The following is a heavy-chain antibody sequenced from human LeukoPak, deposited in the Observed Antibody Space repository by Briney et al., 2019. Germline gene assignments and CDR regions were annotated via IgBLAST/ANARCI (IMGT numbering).Heavy chain of an antibody. CDR2: IHIDVSDT. Sequence: GGSLRLSCAASGLIFSSYWMHWVRQAPGKGLVWVSRIHIDVSDTTYTDSVKGRFTICRDTAKNTLYLQMTSLRPEDTAVYYCAREGNSGWRDDGFDIWGQGTMVTVSS. CDR1: GLIFSSYW. D-gene: IGHD6-19*01. V-gene: IGHV3-74*01. CDR3: AREGNSGWRDDGFDI. J-gene: IGHJ3*02.